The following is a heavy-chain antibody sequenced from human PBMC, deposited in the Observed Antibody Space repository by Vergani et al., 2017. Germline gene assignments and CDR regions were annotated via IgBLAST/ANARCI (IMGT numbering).Heavy chain of an antibody. CDR2: IQFDGSNQ. CDR3: AKHFRGWGIDY. D-gene: IGHD3-16*01. Sequence: QVQLVESGGGVVQRGGSLRLSCATSGFTLSNYDMQWIRQGPGKGLEFVAFIQFDGSNQYYADSVKGRFTLSRDFSKNTLYLQMNRLSTDDTATYYCAKHFRGWGIDYWGQGTQVIVSS. V-gene: IGHV3-30*02. CDR1: GFTLSNYD. J-gene: IGHJ4*02.